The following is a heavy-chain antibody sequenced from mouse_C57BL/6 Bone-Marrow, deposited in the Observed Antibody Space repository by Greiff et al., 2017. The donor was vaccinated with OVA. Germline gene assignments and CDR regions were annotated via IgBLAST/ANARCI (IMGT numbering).Heavy chain of an antibody. V-gene: IGHV1-22*01. CDR2: INPNNGGT. J-gene: IGHJ2*01. Sequence: VVEPGASVKMSCKASGYTFTDYNMHWVKQSHGKSLEWIGYINPNNGGTSYNQKFKGKATLTVNKSSSTAYMELRSLTSEDSAVYYCAPSGGGDYWGQGTTLTVSS. CDR1: GYTFTDYN. CDR3: APSGGGDY. D-gene: IGHD3-2*02.